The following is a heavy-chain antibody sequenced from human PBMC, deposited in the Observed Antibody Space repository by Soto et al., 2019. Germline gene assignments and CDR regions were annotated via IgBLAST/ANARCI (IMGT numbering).Heavy chain of an antibody. V-gene: IGHV3-33*01. Sequence: PGGSLRLSCAASGFTFSSYGMHWVRQAPGKGLEWVAVIWYDGSNKYYADSVKGRFTISRDNSKNTLYLQMNSLRAEDTAVYYCARDPRYGQQLVLPGYYWGQGTLVTVSS. CDR2: IWYDGSNK. CDR1: GFTFSSYG. D-gene: IGHD6-13*01. J-gene: IGHJ4*02. CDR3: ARDPRYGQQLVLPGYY.